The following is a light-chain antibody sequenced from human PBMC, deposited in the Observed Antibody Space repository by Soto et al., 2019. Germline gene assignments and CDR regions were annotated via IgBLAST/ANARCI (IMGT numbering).Light chain of an antibody. V-gene: IGLV2-8*01. CDR2: EVT. J-gene: IGLJ1*01. CDR3: SSYAGSSNFV. Sequence: QSALTQPPSASGSPGQSVTISCTGTSSDVGGYNYVSWYQQHPGKAPKLMIYEVTKRPSGVPDRFSGSKSGNTASLTVSGLQAEVEADYYCSSYAGSSNFVFGTGTKLTVL. CDR1: SSDVGGYNY.